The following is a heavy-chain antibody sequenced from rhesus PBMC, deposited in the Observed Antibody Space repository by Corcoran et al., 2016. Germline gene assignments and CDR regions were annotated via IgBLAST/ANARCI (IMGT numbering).Heavy chain of an antibody. D-gene: IGHD3-34*01. J-gene: IGHJ4*01. V-gene: IGHV3-184*01. CDR3: TTGVITYFDY. CDR1: GFTFSDYY. Sequence: EVQLVESGGGLVQPGGSLRLSCAASGFTFSDYYMYWVRQAPGKGLEWVGYIRSKAYGGTAEYPPSLKGQFTISRDDSKSIAYLQMSSLKTEDTAVYYCTTGVITYFDYWGQGVLVTVSS. CDR2: IRSKAYGGTA.